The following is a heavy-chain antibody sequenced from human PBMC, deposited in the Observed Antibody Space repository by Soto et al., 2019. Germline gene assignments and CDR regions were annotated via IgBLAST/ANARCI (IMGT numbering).Heavy chain of an antibody. V-gene: IGHV1-18*04. Sequence: QVQLVQSGAEVKKPGASVKVSCKASGYTFTSYGISWVRQAPGQGLERMGWISAYNGNTNYAQKLQGRVTMTTDTSTSTAYMELRSLRSDDTAVYYCARDLTMIVVVSRFDYWGQGTLVTVSS. CDR1: GYTFTSYG. D-gene: IGHD3-22*01. J-gene: IGHJ4*02. CDR2: ISAYNGNT. CDR3: ARDLTMIVVVSRFDY.